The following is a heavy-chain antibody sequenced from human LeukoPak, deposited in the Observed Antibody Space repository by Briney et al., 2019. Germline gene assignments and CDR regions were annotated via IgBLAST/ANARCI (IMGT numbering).Heavy chain of an antibody. CDR2: ISSGSTTI. D-gene: IGHD6-19*01. V-gene: IGHV3-48*04. J-gene: IGHJ4*02. CDR3: ARDRPYSSGWYMDY. Sequence: GGSLRLSCTASGFTFSSYSMNWVRQAPGKGLEWVSYISSGSTTIYYADSVKGRFTISRDNAKNSLYLQMNSLRAEDTAVYYCARDRPYSSGWYMDYWGQGTLVTVSS. CDR1: GFTFSSYS.